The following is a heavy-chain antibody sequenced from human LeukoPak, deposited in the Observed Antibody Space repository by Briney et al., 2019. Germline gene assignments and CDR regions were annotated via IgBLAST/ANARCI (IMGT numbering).Heavy chain of an antibody. CDR3: ARDGDIVVVVAATRWGNWFDP. D-gene: IGHD2-15*01. CDR1: GGTFSSYA. Sequence: ASVKVSCKASGGTFSSYAISWVRQAPGQGLEWMGWISAYNGNTNYAQKLQGRVTMTTDTSTSTAYMELRSLRSDDTAVYYCARDGDIVVVVAATRWGNWFDPWGQGTLVTVSS. CDR2: ISAYNGNT. J-gene: IGHJ5*02. V-gene: IGHV1-18*01.